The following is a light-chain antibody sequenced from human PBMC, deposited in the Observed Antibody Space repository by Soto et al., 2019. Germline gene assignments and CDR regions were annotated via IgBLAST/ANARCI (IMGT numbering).Light chain of an antibody. J-gene: IGLJ1*01. CDR1: SSNIGAGYD. CDR2: GNS. Sequence: QSVLTQPPSVSGAPGQRVTISCTGSSSNIGAGYDVHWYQQLPGTAPKLLIYGNSNRPSGVPDRFSGSKSGTSASLAITGLRGEDGADYSSHPYDTSLGVFVFGTGPKPPVL. V-gene: IGLV1-40*01. CDR3: HPYDTSLGVFV.